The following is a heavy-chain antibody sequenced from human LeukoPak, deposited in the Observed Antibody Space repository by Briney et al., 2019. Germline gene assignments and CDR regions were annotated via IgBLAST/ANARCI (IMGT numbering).Heavy chain of an antibody. Sequence: SETLSLTCTVSGGSISSYYWSWIRQPPGKGLEWIGYIYYSGSTNYNPSLKSRVTISVDTSKNQFSLKLSSVTAADTAVYYCARDRGLDPLYCYYGMDVWGQGTTVTVSS. J-gene: IGHJ6*02. CDR3: ARDRGLDPLYCYYGMDV. D-gene: IGHD3-10*01. CDR2: IYYSGST. V-gene: IGHV4-59*01. CDR1: GGSISSYY.